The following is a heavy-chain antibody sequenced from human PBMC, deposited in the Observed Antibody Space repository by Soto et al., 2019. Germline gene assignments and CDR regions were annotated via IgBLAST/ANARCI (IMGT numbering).Heavy chain of an antibody. Sequence: SETLSLTCTVSGGSISSYYWSWIRQPPGKGLEWIGYIYYSGSTNYNPSLKSRVTISVDTSKNQFSLKLSSVTAADTAVYYCARDSRLVQDPLYFDYWGQGTLVTVSS. V-gene: IGHV4-59*01. CDR2: IYYSGST. J-gene: IGHJ4*02. CDR1: GGSISSYY. D-gene: IGHD6-19*01. CDR3: ARDSRLVQDPLYFDY.